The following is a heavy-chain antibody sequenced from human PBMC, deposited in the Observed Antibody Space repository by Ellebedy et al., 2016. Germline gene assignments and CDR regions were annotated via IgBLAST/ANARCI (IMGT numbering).Heavy chain of an antibody. J-gene: IGHJ4*02. Sequence: GESLKISXTASGFTFGDYTMSWFRQAPGKGLEWVGFIRGKASGEATAYAASVRGRFTLSRDDSKSIAYLQMNGLKTEDTAVYYCTRAGVSTATNFDSWGQGTLVIVSS. V-gene: IGHV3-49*03. CDR3: TRAGVSTATNFDS. CDR2: IRGKASGEAT. D-gene: IGHD4-17*01. CDR1: GFTFGDYT.